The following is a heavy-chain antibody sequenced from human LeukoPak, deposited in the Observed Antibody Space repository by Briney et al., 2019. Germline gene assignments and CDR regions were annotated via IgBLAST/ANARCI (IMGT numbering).Heavy chain of an antibody. Sequence: ASVKVSCKASGYTFTSYDINWVRQATGQGLEWMGWMNPNSGNTGYAQKFQGRVTMTRNTSISTAYMELSSLRSEDTAVYCCARSRSSTSRMLENWFDPWGQGTLVTVSS. CDR3: ARSRSSTSRMLENWFDP. CDR2: MNPNSGNT. D-gene: IGHD2-2*01. CDR1: GYTFTSYD. J-gene: IGHJ5*02. V-gene: IGHV1-8*01.